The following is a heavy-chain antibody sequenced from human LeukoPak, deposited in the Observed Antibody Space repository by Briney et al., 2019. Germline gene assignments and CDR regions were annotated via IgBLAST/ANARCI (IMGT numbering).Heavy chain of an antibody. CDR3: ARDQEGFDY. CDR1: GYTFPSYF. CDR2: INPTGGST. Sequence: ASVKVSCKASGYTFPSYFMHWVRQAPGQGLEWMGIINPTGGSTTYAQKFLGRVTVTRDTSTSTVHMELSGLRSEDTAVYYCARDQEGFDYWGQGTLVTVSS. V-gene: IGHV1-46*01. J-gene: IGHJ4*02.